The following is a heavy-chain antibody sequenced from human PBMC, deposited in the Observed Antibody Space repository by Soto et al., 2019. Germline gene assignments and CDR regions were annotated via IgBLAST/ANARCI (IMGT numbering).Heavy chain of an antibody. D-gene: IGHD3-22*01. CDR2: IYYRGST. CDR1: GDSISSTNYY. CDR3: ARQPTYYYDSSGYAGYFHH. J-gene: IGHJ1*01. Sequence: QLQLQESGPGLVKPSETLSLTCIVSGDSISSTNYYWGWIRQPPGKGLEWIGSIYYRGSTSYNPSLKSRLTISVDTSKNQISLRLSSVTAADTAVYYCARQPTYYYDSSGYAGYFHHWGQGTLVTVSS. V-gene: IGHV4-39*01.